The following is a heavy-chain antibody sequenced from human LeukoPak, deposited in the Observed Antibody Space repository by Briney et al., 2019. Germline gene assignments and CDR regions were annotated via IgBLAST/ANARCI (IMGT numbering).Heavy chain of an antibody. CDR1: GYTFSSYL. V-gene: IGHV5-51*01. CDR2: IFPADSHT. D-gene: IGHD2-2*01. CDR3: ARHNGIGSNSWFPSE. J-gene: IGHJ4*02. Sequence: GESLKISCTGSGYTFSSYLIGWVGQMPGKGLEWMGFIFPADSHTTYSPSFQGQVTISADKSVSAAYLQWTSLKASDSGIYYCARHNGIGSNSWFPSEWGQGTLVTVSS.